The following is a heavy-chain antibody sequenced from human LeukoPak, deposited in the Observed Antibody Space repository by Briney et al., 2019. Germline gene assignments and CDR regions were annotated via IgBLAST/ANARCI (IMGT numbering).Heavy chain of an antibody. D-gene: IGHD5-18*01. V-gene: IGHV3-74*01. CDR1: GFTFSSYW. CDR2: INSDGSST. Sequence: GGSLRLSCAASGFTFSSYWMHWVRQAPGKGLVWVLRINSDGSSTSYADSVKGRFTISRDNAKNTLYLQMNSLRAEDTAVYYCAIYSYGYEDWFDPWGQGTLVTVSS. J-gene: IGHJ5*02. CDR3: AIYSYGYEDWFDP.